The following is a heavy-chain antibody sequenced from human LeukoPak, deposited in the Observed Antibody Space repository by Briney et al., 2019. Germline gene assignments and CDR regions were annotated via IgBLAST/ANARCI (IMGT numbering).Heavy chain of an antibody. D-gene: IGHD3-22*01. V-gene: IGHV3-53*01. Sequence: PGGSLRLSCAASGLTVSNNYMSWVRQAPGKGLEWVSLIYSGGTTYYADSVKGRFTISRDNSKNTLYLQMNSLRAEDTVVYYCARKDVLTGSYFDYWGQGTLVTVSS. CDR1: GLTVSNNY. CDR2: IYSGGTT. CDR3: ARKDVLTGSYFDY. J-gene: IGHJ4*02.